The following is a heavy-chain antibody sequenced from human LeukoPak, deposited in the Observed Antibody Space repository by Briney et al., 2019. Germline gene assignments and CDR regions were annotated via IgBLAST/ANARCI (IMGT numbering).Heavy chain of an antibody. CDR3: ARLLWPKAFDI. J-gene: IGHJ3*02. D-gene: IGHD3-10*01. V-gene: IGHV3-21*01. CDR2: ISSSSSYI. Sequence: GGSLRLSCAASGFTFSSYSMNWVRQAPGKGLEWVSSISSSSSYIYYAGSVKGRFTISRDNAKNSLYLQMNSLRAEDTAVYYCARLLWPKAFDIWGQGTMVTVSS. CDR1: GFTFSSYS.